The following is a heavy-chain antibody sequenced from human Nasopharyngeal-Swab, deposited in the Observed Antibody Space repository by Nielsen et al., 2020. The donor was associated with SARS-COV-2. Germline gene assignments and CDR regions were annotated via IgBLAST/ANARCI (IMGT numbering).Heavy chain of an antibody. Sequence: GGSLRLSCKGLGYSFSSYWIAWVRQMPGTGLEWMGLIYPGDSSIRYIPSFQGQVTISVDKSISTTYLQWSNLKASDAATYYCARRGDCNGNPCYSDYWGQGTLVTVSS. V-gene: IGHV5-51*01. J-gene: IGHJ4*02. CDR1: GYSFSSYW. CDR2: IYPGDSSI. CDR3: ARRGDCNGNPCYSDY. D-gene: IGHD2-21*02.